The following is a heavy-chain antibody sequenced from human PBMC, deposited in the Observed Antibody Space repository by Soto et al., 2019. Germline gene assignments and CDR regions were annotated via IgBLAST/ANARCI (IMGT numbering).Heavy chain of an antibody. CDR2: INPNSGGT. CDR3: ARSYPYCSSTSCYMGYYYYYGMDV. J-gene: IGHJ6*02. D-gene: IGHD2-2*02. Sequence: ASVKVSCKASGYTFTGYYMHWVRQAPGQGLEWMGWINPNSGGTNYAQKFQGRVTMTRDTSISTAYMELSRLRSDDTAVYYCARSYPYCSSTSCYMGYYYYYGMDVWGQGTTVT. CDR1: GYTFTGYY. V-gene: IGHV1-2*02.